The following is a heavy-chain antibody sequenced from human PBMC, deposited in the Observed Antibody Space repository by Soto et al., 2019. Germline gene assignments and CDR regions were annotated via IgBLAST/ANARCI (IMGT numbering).Heavy chain of an antibody. D-gene: IGHD2-8*01. V-gene: IGHV4-59*08. Sequence: QVQLQESGPGLVKPSETLSLTCSVSGGSISNYYWSWIRQSPGKGLEWIGYLYYSGMTNYTPSLNSRLTISVDTSTNPFSLNLSSVTAADPAVYYCARHRHGPYDYWGQVTLVTVSS. J-gene: IGHJ4*02. CDR1: GGSISNYY. CDR2: LYYSGMT. CDR3: ARHRHGPYDY.